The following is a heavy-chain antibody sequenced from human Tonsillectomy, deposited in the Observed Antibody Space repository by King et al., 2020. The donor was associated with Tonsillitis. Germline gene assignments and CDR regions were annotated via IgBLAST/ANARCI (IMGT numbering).Heavy chain of an antibody. CDR1: GYSISSGYY. Sequence: QLQESGPGLVKPSETLSLTCAVSGYSISSGYYWGWIRQPPGKGLEWIGSIYHSGSTYYNPSLKSRVTISVDTSKNQFSLKLSSVTAADTAVYYCARGGRYADSRGLVVIDYWGQGTLVTVSS. CDR3: ARGGRYADSRGLVVIDY. J-gene: IGHJ4*02. D-gene: IGHD3-16*01. V-gene: IGHV4-38-2*01. CDR2: IYHSGST.